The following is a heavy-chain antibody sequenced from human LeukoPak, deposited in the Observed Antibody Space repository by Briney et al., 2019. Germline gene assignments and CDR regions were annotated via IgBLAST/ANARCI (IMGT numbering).Heavy chain of an antibody. CDR1: GVPINSGGYS. D-gene: IGHD4-11*01. Sequence: SQTLSLTCTVSGVPINSGGYSWTWIRQPPGKGLEWIGHISYSGDSNYNPSLKSRVTISADASKNQFSLKLTSVTPPDTAVYYCARGFLQCSSPDAFDIWGQGTMVTVSS. CDR3: ARGFLQCSSPDAFDI. CDR2: ISYSGDS. V-gene: IGHV4-31*03. J-gene: IGHJ3*02.